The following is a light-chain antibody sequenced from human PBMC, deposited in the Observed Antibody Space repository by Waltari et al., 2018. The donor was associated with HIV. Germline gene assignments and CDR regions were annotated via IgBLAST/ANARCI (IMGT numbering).Light chain of an antibody. CDR3: QSFDSSLTTSGVI. CDR1: SSNIGAGSD. J-gene: IGLJ2*01. Sequence: QSVLTQPPSVSGAPGQRVTISCTGSSSNIGAGSDVHWFQQLPGTAPKPLLYANLHRPSGVPDRFSGSKSGSSASLAITGLQAEDEAHYYCQSFDSSLTTSGVIFGGGTKLTVL. V-gene: IGLV1-40*01. CDR2: ANL.